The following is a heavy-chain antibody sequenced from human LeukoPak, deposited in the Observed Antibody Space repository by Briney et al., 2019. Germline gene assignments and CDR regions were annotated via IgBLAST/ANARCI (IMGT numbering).Heavy chain of an antibody. CDR3: AKGLYGLGILTYDGFDI. D-gene: IGHD3-10*01. Sequence: GGSLRLSCAASGFTFNAFAIHWVRHHPRGCMEFVSVVSGDGTSIAYADSVKGPFPISRENAQNSVYLQMNSLRIEDTALYYCAKGLYGLGILTYDGFDIWGQGTMVTVSS. J-gene: IGHJ3*02. V-gene: IGHV3-9*01. CDR2: VSGDGTSI. CDR1: GFTFNAFA.